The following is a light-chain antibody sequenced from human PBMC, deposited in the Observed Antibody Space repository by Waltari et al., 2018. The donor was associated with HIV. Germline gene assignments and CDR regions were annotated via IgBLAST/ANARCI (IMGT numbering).Light chain of an antibody. Sequence: QSALPPPASVSGSPGQSITISCTGTNNAVGTYNYVPWYQQHPGKAPKLMIYDVTDRPSGVSDRFSGSKSGNTASLTISGLQAEDEADYYCSSYTSSISLVFGGGTKVTVL. J-gene: IGLJ3*02. CDR1: NNAVGTYNY. V-gene: IGLV2-14*03. CDR2: DVT. CDR3: SSYTSSISLV.